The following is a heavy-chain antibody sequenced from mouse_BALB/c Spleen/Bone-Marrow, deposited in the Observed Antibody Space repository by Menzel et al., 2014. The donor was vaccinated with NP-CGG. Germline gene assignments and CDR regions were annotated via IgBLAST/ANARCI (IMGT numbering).Heavy chain of an antibody. Sequence: VQLKHSGPELVKPGASVKVSCKASGYAFTSYNMYWVKQSHGKSLEWIGYIDPYNGVTSYNQKFKGKATLTVDKSSSTAYMHLNSLTSEDSAVFYCAREDGNYWYFDVWGAGTTVTVSS. CDR1: GYAFTSYN. D-gene: IGHD2-1*01. J-gene: IGHJ1*01. CDR3: AREDGNYWYFDV. CDR2: IDPYNGVT. V-gene: IGHV1S135*01.